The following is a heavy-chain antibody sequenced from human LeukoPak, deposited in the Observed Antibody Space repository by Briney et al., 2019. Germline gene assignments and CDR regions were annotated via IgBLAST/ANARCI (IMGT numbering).Heavy chain of an antibody. Sequence: PSETLSLTCTVSGGSISSSSYYWGWIRQPPGKGLEWIGSIYYSGSTYYDPSLKSRVTISVDTSKNQCSLKLSSVTAADTAVYYCARDKGYDSRAFDIWGQGTMVTVSS. D-gene: IGHD3-22*01. V-gene: IGHV4-39*07. CDR2: IYYSGST. CDR3: ARDKGYDSRAFDI. CDR1: GGSISSSSYY. J-gene: IGHJ3*02.